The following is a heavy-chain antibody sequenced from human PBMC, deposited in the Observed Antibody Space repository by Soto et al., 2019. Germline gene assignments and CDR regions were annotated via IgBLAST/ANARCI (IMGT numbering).Heavy chain of an antibody. Sequence: QVQLVESGGGVVQPGRSLRLSCAASGFTFSSYAMHWVRQAPGKGLEWVAVISYDGSNKYYADSVKGRFTISRDNSKNTTYLQMNSLRAEATAVYYCARVRGVTGYYYDYYGMDVCGQVTTVTVSS. J-gene: IGHJ6*02. CDR2: ISYDGSNK. CDR1: GFTFSSYA. CDR3: ARVRGVTGYYYDYYGMDV. D-gene: IGHD3-10*01. V-gene: IGHV3-30-3*01.